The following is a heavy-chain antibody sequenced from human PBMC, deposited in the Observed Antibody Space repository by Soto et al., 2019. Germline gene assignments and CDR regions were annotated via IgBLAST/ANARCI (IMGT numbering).Heavy chain of an antibody. CDR1: GDSASSNTAP. J-gene: IGHJ5*02. Sequence: PSQTLSLTCAISGDSASSNTAPWNWIRQSPARGLEWLGRTYFRSKWYNDYAVSVKSLIIINPDTTNNQYSLQLNSLTPEDTAVYCCAKGDNLGPKTGYAFDPWGQGIMVTVSS. CDR2: TYFRSKWYN. CDR3: AKGDNLGPKTGYAFDP. D-gene: IGHD5-12*01. V-gene: IGHV6-1*01.